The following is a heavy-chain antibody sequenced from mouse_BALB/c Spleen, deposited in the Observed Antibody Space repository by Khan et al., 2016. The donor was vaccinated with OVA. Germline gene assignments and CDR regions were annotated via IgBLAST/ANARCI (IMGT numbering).Heavy chain of an antibody. J-gene: IGHJ4*01. Sequence: VELVESGPGLVAPSQSLSITCTISGFSLTNYGVHWVRQPPGKGLEWLVVIWSDGSTTNNSALKSRLTISKDNSKSQVFLKINSLQTDDTAMYFCARQPYYHYNVMDYWGQGTSVTVSS. CDR3: ARQPYYHYNVMDY. CDR2: IWSDGST. D-gene: IGHD2-10*01. V-gene: IGHV2-6-1*01. CDR1: GFSLTNYG.